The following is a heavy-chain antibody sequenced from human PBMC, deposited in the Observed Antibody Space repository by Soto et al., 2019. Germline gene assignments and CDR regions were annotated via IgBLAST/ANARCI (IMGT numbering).Heavy chain of an antibody. Sequence: EVQLVESGGGLVKPGGSLRLSCAASEFTFSSYSMNWVRQAPGKGLEWVSSISSSNSYIYYADSVKGRFTISRDNAKNSLYLQMNCLRAEDTAVYSCASGGYCSITSGSMYNWFDPWGQGTLYTVAS. CDR2: ISSSNSYI. J-gene: IGHJ5*02. CDR1: EFTFSSYS. CDR3: ASGGYCSITSGSMYNWFDP. D-gene: IGHD2-2*03. V-gene: IGHV3-21*01.